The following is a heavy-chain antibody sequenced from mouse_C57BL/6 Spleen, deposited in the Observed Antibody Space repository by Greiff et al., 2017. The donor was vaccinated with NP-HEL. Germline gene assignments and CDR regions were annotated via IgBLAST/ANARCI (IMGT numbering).Heavy chain of an antibody. D-gene: IGHD1-1*02. CDR1: GISITTGNYR. CDR3: ARDGDYAMDY. Sequence: EVQLQQSGPGLVKPSQTVFLTCTVTGISITTGNYRWSWIRQFPGNNLEWIGYIYYSGTITYNPSLTSRATITRDPPKNQFFLEMNSLTAEDTATSYCARDGDYAMDYWGQGASVTVSS. J-gene: IGHJ4*01. V-gene: IGHV3-5*01. CDR2: IYYSGTI.